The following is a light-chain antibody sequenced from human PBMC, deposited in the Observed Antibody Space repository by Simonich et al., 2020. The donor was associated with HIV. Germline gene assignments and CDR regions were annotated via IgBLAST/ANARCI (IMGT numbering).Light chain of an antibody. CDR3: CSYAGSNTYV. V-gene: IGLV2-23*01. CDR1: SSEVGSYNL. Sequence: QSALTQPASVSASPGQSITISCTGTSSEVGSYNLFSWYQQHPGKAPKLMIYEGSRRPSGVSDRFSGSKSGNRASLTISGLQAEDEADYYCCSYAGSNTYVFGTGTKVTVL. J-gene: IGLJ1*01. CDR2: EGS.